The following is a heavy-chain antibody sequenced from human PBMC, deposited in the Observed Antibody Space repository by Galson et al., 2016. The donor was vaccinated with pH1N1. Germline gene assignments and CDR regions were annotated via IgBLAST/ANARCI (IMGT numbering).Heavy chain of an antibody. CDR2: INPNRGGT. D-gene: IGHD1-14*01. V-gene: IGHV1-2*06. CDR1: GYTFTGYY. Sequence: SCKASGYTFTGYYIQWVRQAPGQGFEWMGRINPNRGGTYYAQKFQDRVTMTRDTSNTTAYMVLSGLTHDDTAVYYCAREVADGPPGARSYWFDPWGQGTLVTVPP. CDR3: AREVADGPPGARSYWFDP. J-gene: IGHJ5*02.